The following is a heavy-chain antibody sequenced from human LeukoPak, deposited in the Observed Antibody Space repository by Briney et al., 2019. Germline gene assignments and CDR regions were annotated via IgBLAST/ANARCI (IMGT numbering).Heavy chain of an antibody. D-gene: IGHD3-22*01. V-gene: IGHV4-4*02. CDR3: ARVWYDSSGYVFDY. Sequence: KPSGTLSLTCAVSGGSISSSNWWSWVRQPPGKGLEWIGYIYYSGSTYYNPSLKSRVTISVDTSKNQFSLKLSSVTAADTAVYYCARVWYDSSGYVFDYWGQGTLVTVSS. CDR2: IYYSGST. CDR1: GGSISSSNW. J-gene: IGHJ4*02.